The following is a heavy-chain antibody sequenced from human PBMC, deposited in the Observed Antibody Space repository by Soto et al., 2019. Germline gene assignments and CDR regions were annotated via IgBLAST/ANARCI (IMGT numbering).Heavy chain of an antibody. CDR2: ISWNSGSI. V-gene: IGHV3-9*01. CDR1: GFTFDDYV. J-gene: IGHJ3*02. CDR3: AKEGIAVAFDDAFDI. D-gene: IGHD6-19*01. Sequence: EVQLVESEGGLVQPGRSLRLSCAASGFTFDDYVMHWVRQAPGKGLEWVSGISWNSGSIGYADSVKGRFTISRDNAKNSLYLQMNSLRAEDTALYYCAKEGIAVAFDDAFDIWGQGTMVTVSS.